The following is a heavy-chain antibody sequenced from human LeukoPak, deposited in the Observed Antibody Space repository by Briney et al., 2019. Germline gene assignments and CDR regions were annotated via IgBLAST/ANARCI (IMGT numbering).Heavy chain of an antibody. J-gene: IGHJ6*02. Sequence: GGSLRLSCAASGFTFSSYGMHWVRRAPGKGLEWVAVISYDGSNKNYADSVKGRFTISRDNSKNTLYLQMNSLRAEDTAVYYCAKDCYYYYGMDVWGQGTTVTVSS. V-gene: IGHV3-30*18. CDR3: AKDCYYYYGMDV. CDR1: GFTFSSYG. CDR2: ISYDGSNK.